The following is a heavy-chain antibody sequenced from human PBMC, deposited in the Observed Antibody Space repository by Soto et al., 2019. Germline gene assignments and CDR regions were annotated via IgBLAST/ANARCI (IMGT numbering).Heavy chain of an antibody. CDR1: GYSFTSYW. D-gene: IGHD2-15*01. Sequence: GESLKISCKGSGYSFTSYWIGWVRQMPGKGLEWMGIIYPGDSDTRYSPSFQGQVTISANKSISTAYLQWSSLKASDTAMYYCARRRYCSGGSCYGTPYYYYGMDVWGQGTTVTVSS. CDR3: ARRRYCSGGSCYGTPYYYYGMDV. CDR2: IYPGDSDT. V-gene: IGHV5-51*01. J-gene: IGHJ6*02.